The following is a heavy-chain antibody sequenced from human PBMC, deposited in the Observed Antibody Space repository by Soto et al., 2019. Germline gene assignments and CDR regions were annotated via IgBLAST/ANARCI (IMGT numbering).Heavy chain of an antibody. Sequence: ASVKVSGNASGYTFTDYYMHWERQAPGQGLEWMGWINPNSGGTNYAQKFQGRVTMTRDTSISTAYMELNRLRSDDTAVYYGARDQSPSSGWPGMDVWGQGTTVTVSS. D-gene: IGHD6-19*01. V-gene: IGHV1-2*02. CDR3: ARDQSPSSGWPGMDV. J-gene: IGHJ6*02. CDR1: GYTFTDYY. CDR2: INPNSGGT.